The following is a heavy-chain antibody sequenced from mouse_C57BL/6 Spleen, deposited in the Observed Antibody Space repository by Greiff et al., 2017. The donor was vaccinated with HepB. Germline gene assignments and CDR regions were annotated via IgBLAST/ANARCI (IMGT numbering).Heavy chain of an antibody. CDR1: GYTFTSYW. CDR2: IDPSDSYT. J-gene: IGHJ1*03. D-gene: IGHD1-1*01. Sequence: QVQLQQPGAELVMPGASVKLSCKASGYTFTSYWMHWVKLRPGQGLEWIGEIDPSDSYTNYNQKFKGKSTLTVDKSSSTAYMQLSSLTSEDSAVYYCAYGSSYRWYFDVWGTGTTVTVSS. CDR3: AYGSSYRWYFDV. V-gene: IGHV1-69*01.